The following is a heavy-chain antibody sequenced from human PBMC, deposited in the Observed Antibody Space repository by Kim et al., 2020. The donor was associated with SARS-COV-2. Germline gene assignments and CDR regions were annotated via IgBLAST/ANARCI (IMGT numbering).Heavy chain of an antibody. D-gene: IGHD2-2*01. CDR3: ARARGGYCSSTSCFYYYYGMDV. J-gene: IGHJ6*02. V-gene: IGHV4-59*01. CDR2: IYYSGST. Sequence: SETLSLTCTVSGGSISSYYWSWIRQPPGKGLEWIGYIYYSGSTNYNPSLKSRVTISVDTSKNQFSLKLSSVTAADTAVYYCARARGGYCSSTSCFYYYYGMDVWGQGTTVTVFS. CDR1: GGSISSYY.